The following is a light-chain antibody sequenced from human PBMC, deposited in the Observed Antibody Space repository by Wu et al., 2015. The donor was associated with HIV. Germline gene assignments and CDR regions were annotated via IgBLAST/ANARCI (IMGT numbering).Light chain of an antibody. CDR2: DAS. J-gene: IGKJ2*01. CDR3: QQRSSWPQT. CDR1: HIVSSSY. V-gene: IGKV3D-20*02. Sequence: ETVLTQSPGTLSLSPGERATLSCRASHIVSSSYLAWFQQKPGQAPRLLIKDASNRATGIPARFSGSESGTEFTLTISSIQSEDFALYYCQQRSSWPQTFGQGTKLQIK.